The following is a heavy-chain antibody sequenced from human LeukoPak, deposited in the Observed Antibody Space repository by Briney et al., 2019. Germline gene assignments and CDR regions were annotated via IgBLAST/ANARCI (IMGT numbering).Heavy chain of an antibody. CDR2: IYSSGTT. D-gene: IGHD4-17*01. Sequence: SETLSLTCTVSGDSISSYYWSWIRQPAGKGLEWIGRIYSSGTTNYNPPLKSRVTMSVDTSKNQFSLKLSSVTAADTAVYYCARYDFGDSLDYWGQGTLVTVSS. CDR3: ARYDFGDSLDY. CDR1: GDSISSYY. V-gene: IGHV4-4*07. J-gene: IGHJ4*02.